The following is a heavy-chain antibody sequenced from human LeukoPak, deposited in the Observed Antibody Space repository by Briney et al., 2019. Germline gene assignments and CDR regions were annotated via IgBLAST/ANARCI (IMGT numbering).Heavy chain of an antibody. CDR1: GGSISSSSYY. D-gene: IGHD3-3*01. V-gene: IGHV4-39*07. J-gene: IGHJ4*02. Sequence: SETLSLTCTVSGGSISSSSYYWGWIRQPPGKGLEWIGEINHSGSTKYNPSLKSRVTISVDTSKNQFSLKLSSVTAADTAVYYCASTYYDFWSGYFFSSGFDYWGQGTLVSVSS. CDR2: INHSGST. CDR3: ASTYYDFWSGYFFSSGFDY.